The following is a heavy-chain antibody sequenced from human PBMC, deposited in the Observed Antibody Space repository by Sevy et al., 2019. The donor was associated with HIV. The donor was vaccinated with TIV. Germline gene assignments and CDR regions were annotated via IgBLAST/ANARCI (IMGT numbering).Heavy chain of an antibody. J-gene: IGHJ6*02. Sequence: GGSLRLSCAASGFTFSSYAMHWVRQAPGKGLEWVAVISYDGSNKYYADSVKGRFTISRDNSKNTLYLQMNSLRAEDTAVYYCARDGGRAEKLLWIGETMRHYYYYGMDVWGQGTTVTVSS. CDR2: ISYDGSNK. CDR1: GFTFSSYA. V-gene: IGHV3-30-3*01. CDR3: ARDGGRAEKLLWIGETMRHYYYYGMDV. D-gene: IGHD3-10*01.